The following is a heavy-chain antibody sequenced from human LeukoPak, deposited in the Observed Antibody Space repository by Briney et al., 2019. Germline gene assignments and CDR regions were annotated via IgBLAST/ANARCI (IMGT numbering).Heavy chain of an antibody. CDR3: AKVLGYYDTPNWFDP. V-gene: IGHV3-7*03. CDR2: IRQDESER. J-gene: IGHJ5*02. D-gene: IGHD3-22*01. Sequence: GGSLRLSCEGSGFSFSSYWMTWVRQLPGKGPEWVANIRQDESERYFADSVKGRFTISRDNSKNTLYLQMNSLRAEDTAVYYCAKVLGYYDTPNWFDPWGQGTLVTVSS. CDR1: GFSFSSYW.